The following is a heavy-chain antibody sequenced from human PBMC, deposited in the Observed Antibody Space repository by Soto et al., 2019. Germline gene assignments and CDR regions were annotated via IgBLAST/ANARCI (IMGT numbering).Heavy chain of an antibody. D-gene: IGHD5-18*01. CDR2: ISAYNGNT. J-gene: IGHJ4*02. CDR1: GYTFTSYG. CDR3: ASSLLVGYGLEGESD. V-gene: IGHV1-18*01. Sequence: QVQLVQSGAEVKKPGASVKVSCKASGYTFTSYGISWVRQAPGQGLEWMGWISAYNGNTNYAEKLQGRVTMTTDTPTSTAYMELRSLRSDDTAVYYCASSLLVGYGLEGESDWGQGTLVTVSS.